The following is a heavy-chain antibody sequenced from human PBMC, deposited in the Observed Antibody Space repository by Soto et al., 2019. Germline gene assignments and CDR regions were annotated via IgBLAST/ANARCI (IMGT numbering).Heavy chain of an antibody. Sequence: PSATLSLSCTVAGGYSRNGGFYWSWIRQRPGKGLEWIGNIFYSGSTDYNPSLKSRVTISIDTSKNHFSLDLSFVTVADTAVYYCAAAWSSSLLFQSWGQGTLVTVSS. D-gene: IGHD6-13*01. CDR2: IFYSGST. J-gene: IGHJ5*02. CDR3: AAAWSSSLLFQS. V-gene: IGHV4-31*03. CDR1: GGYSRNGGFY.